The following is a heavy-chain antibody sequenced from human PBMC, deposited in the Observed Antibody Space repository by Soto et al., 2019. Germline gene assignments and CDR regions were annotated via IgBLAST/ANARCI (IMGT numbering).Heavy chain of an antibody. CDR2: LYTGGTV. D-gene: IGHD2-15*01. J-gene: IGHJ4*02. CDR1: GFSVSNQY. Sequence: EVQLVESGGGLIQPGGSLRLSCAVSGFSVSNQYMSWVRQAPEKGLELVSVLYTGGTVFYTDSVKGRFTISRDSSKNTLYLQMNNLRAEDTAVYYCARGWGGGSCNSDWDYWGQGTLVTVSS. V-gene: IGHV3-53*01. CDR3: ARGWGGGSCNSDWDY.